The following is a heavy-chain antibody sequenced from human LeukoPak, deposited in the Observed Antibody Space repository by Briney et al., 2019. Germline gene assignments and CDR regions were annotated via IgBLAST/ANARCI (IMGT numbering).Heavy chain of an antibody. V-gene: IGHV1-18*01. CDR1: GYTFTSYG. CDR2: ISAYNGNT. CDR3: AGVRGLAARAFFDY. J-gene: IGHJ4*02. D-gene: IGHD6-6*01. Sequence: ASVKVSCKASGYTFTSYGISWVRQAPGQGLEWMGWISAYNGNTNYAQKLQGRVTMTTDTSTSTAYMELRSLRSDDTAVYYCAGVRGLAARAFFDYWGQGTLVTVSS.